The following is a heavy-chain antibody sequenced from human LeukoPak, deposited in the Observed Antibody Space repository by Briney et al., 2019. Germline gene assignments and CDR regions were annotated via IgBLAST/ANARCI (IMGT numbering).Heavy chain of an antibody. Sequence: ASVKVSCKASGYTFTSCDINWARQATGQGLEWMGWMNPNSGNTGYAQKFQGRVTMTRNTSISTAYMGLSSLRSEDTAVYYCARGGQWLRYFDYWGQGTLVTVSS. CDR1: GYTFTSCD. D-gene: IGHD6-19*01. J-gene: IGHJ4*02. CDR2: MNPNSGNT. V-gene: IGHV1-8*01. CDR3: ARGGQWLRYFDY.